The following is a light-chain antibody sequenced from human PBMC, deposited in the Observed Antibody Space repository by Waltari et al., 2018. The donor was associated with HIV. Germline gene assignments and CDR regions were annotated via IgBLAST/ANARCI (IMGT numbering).Light chain of an antibody. CDR3: STWDYSLSAYV. J-gene: IGLJ1*01. V-gene: IGLV1-36*01. CDR2: GDS. CDR1: SNNIGSYA. Sequence: QSALTQEASVSGTVGQKVTLSCTGNSNNIGSYAVGWYQQISHGAPKAVMFGDSLPSVLPDLFSGSKSGTTASLVISGLQPEDEADYYCSTWDYSLSAYVFGAGTKVTVL.